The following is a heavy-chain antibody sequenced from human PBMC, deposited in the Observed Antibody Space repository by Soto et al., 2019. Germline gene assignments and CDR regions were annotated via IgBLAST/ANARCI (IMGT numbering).Heavy chain of an antibody. V-gene: IGHV3-74*01. CDR1: GFTFSSYW. CDR2: IDSDGSST. D-gene: IGHD6-6*01. J-gene: IGHJ6*02. Sequence: EVQLVESGGGLVQPGGSLRLSCAASGFTFSSYWMHWVRQAPGKGLVWVSRIDSDGSSTTYADSVKGRFTISRDNAKNTLYLQMNSLRAEDTAVYYCARYSRSSAGYYFGIDVWGQGTTVTVSS. CDR3: ARYSRSSAGYYFGIDV.